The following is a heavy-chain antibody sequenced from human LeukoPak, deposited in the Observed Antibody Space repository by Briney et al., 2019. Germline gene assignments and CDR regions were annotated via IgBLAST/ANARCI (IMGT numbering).Heavy chain of an antibody. D-gene: IGHD4-17*01. CDR2: ITSSSDTI. CDR1: GFTFNYFG. Sequence: PGGSLRLSCIVSGFTFNYFGMNWVRQAPGKGLEWVAFITSSSDTISYADSVKGRFTISRDNAKNSLYLQMDGLRAEDTAVYYCARYDYGDYEDYFYYMDVWGKGTAVSVSS. J-gene: IGHJ6*03. CDR3: ARYDYGDYEDYFYYMDV. V-gene: IGHV3-48*01.